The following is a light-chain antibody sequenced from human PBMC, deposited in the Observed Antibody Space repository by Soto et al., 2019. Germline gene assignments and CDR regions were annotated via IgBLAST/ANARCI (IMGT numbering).Light chain of an antibody. Sequence: EIVLTQSPATLSLSPGERATLSCRASQSVSSYLAWYQQKPGQAPRLLIYDASNRATGIPARFSGSGSGTDFTLTISSLEPEDFAVYYCPFGPGTKVDIK. CDR1: QSVSSY. CDR3: P. J-gene: IGKJ3*01. CDR2: DAS. V-gene: IGKV3-11*01.